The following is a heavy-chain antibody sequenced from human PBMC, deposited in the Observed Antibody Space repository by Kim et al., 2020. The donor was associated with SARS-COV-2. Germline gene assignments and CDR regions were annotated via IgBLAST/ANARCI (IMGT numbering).Heavy chain of an antibody. CDR2: IYYSGST. CDR3: AREGGYYDSSGPLDY. V-gene: IGHV4-30-4*01. CDR1: GGSISSGDYY. D-gene: IGHD3-22*01. J-gene: IGHJ4*02. Sequence: SETLSLTCTVSGGSISSGDYYWSWIRQPPGKGLEWIGYIYYSGSTYYNPSLKSRVTISVDTSKNQFSLKLSSVTAADTAVYYCAREGGYYDSSGPLDYWGQGTLVTVSS.